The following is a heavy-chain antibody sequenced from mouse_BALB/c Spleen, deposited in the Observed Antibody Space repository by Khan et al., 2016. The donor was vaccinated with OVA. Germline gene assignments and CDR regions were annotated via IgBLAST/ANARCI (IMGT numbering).Heavy chain of an antibody. Sequence: QVQLQQPGPELVKPGASVKMSCKASGYTFTYYVITWVKQRTGQGLEWIGEIYPGSDNAYYNERFKGKATLTADKSSNTTHMQLSSLTSEDSACYCGARWDGYDGYFDYWGQGTTLTVSA. D-gene: IGHD2-2*01. CDR2: IYPGSDNA. J-gene: IGHJ2*01. V-gene: IGHV1-81*01. CDR1: GYTFTYYV. CDR3: ARWDGYDGYFDY.